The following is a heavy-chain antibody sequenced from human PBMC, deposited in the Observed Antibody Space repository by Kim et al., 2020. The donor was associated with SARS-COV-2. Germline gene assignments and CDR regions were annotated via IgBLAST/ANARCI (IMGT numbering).Heavy chain of an antibody. CDR1: GYTFTSYG. CDR2: ISAYNGNT. V-gene: IGHV1-18*04. CDR3: ARRWRGYSYGYSDY. Sequence: ASVKVSCKASGYTFTSYGISWVRQAPGQGLEWMGWISAYNGNTNYAQKLQGRVTMNTDTFTSTAYMELRSLISDDTAVYYCARRWRGYSYGYSDYWGQGTLVTVS. J-gene: IGHJ4*02. D-gene: IGHD5-18*01.